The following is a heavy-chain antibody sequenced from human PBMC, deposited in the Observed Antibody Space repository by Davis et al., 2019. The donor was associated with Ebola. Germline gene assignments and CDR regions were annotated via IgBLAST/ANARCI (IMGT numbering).Heavy chain of an antibody. CDR2: INPNSGGT. V-gene: IGHV1-2*02. Sequence: ASVTVSCKASGYTFTGYYMHWVRQAPGQGLEWMGWINPNSGGTNYAQKFQGRVTMTRDTSISTAYMELSRLRSDDTAVYYCARDIAAAGTADYWGQGTLVTVSS. J-gene: IGHJ4*02. CDR3: ARDIAAAGTADY. D-gene: IGHD6-13*01. CDR1: GYTFTGYY.